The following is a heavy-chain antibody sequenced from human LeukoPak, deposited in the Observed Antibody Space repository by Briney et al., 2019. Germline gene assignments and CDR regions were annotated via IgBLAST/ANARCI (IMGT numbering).Heavy chain of an antibody. CDR3: ATGGYSLDY. CDR2: IKSKVDGGTT. D-gene: IGHD3-16*01. J-gene: IGHJ4*02. Sequence: GGSLRLSCAASGFTFSSYTMNWVRQAPGKGLEWVGRIKSKVDGGTTDYAAPVKGRFTISRDDSKNTVFLQVNSLQTEDTAVYFCATGGYSLDYWGQGTLVTVSS. V-gene: IGHV3-15*01. CDR1: GFTFSSYT.